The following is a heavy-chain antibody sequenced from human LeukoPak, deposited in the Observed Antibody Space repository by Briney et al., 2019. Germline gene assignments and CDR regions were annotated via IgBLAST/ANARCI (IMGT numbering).Heavy chain of an antibody. Sequence: SETLSPTCAVYGGSFSGYYWSWIRQPPGKGLEWIGGINHSGSTNYNPSLKSRVTISVDTSKNQFSLKLSSVTAADTAVYYCARIWRRGNYYYYGMDVWGQGTTITVSS. CDR3: ARIWRRGNYYYYGMDV. CDR2: INHSGST. J-gene: IGHJ6*02. D-gene: IGHD3-16*01. CDR1: GGSFSGYY. V-gene: IGHV4-34*01.